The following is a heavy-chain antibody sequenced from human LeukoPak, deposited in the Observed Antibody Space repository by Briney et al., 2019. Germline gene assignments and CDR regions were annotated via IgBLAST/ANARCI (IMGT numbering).Heavy chain of an antibody. J-gene: IGHJ3*02. CDR3: ARGYTAMVTGAFDI. D-gene: IGHD5-18*01. CDR2: ISSSSSYI. Sequence: PGGSLRLSCAASGFTFSSYNMNWVRQAPGKGLEWVSSISSSSSYIYYADSVKGRFTISRDNAKNSLYLQMNSLRAEDTAVYYCARGYTAMVTGAFDIWGQGTMVTVSS. CDR1: GFTFSSYN. V-gene: IGHV3-21*01.